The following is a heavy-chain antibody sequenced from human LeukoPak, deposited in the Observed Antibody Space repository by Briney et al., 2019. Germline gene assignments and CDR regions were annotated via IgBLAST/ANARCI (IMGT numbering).Heavy chain of an antibody. CDR1: GGSFSGYY. D-gene: IGHD3-9*01. V-gene: IGHV4-34*01. CDR3: ARGGRVLRYFDWYNYYFDS. J-gene: IGHJ4*02. Sequence: ETLSLTFAVYGGSFSGYYWSWIRQPPGKGREWIGEINHSGSTYYNPSLKSRVTISVDTSKNQFSLKLSSVTAADTAVYYCARGGRVLRYFDWYNYYFDSWGQGTLVTVSS. CDR2: INHSGST.